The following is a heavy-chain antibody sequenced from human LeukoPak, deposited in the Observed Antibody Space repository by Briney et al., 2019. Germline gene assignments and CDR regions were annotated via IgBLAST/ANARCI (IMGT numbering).Heavy chain of an antibody. D-gene: IGHD3-22*01. Sequence: PSETLSLTCTVSGGSISSYYWSWIRQPPGKGLEWIGYIYYSGSTNYNPSLKSRDTISVDTSKNQFSLKLSSVTAADTAVYYCAREIGVVPHLDYWGQGTLVTVSS. CDR3: AREIGVVPHLDY. CDR2: IYYSGST. V-gene: IGHV4-59*01. CDR1: GGSISSYY. J-gene: IGHJ4*02.